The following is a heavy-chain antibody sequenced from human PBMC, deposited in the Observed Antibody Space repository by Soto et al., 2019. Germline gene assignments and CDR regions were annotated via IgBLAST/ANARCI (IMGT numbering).Heavy chain of an antibody. Sequence: PSVKVSCKASGYTFTSYAMHWVRQAPGQRLERIGWINAGNGNTKYSQKFQGRVTITRDTSASTAYMELSSLRSEDTAVYYCARSGRRSSSSPVMVAVAGTRHPYFDYWGQGTLVTVSS. CDR1: GYTFTSYA. CDR2: INAGNGNT. CDR3: ARSGRRSSSSPVMVAVAGTRHPYFDY. V-gene: IGHV1-3*01. J-gene: IGHJ4*02. D-gene: IGHD6-19*01.